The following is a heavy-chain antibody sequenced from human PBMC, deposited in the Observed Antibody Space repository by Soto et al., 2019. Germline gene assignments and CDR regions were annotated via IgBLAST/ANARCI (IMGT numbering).Heavy chain of an antibody. CDR1: GASTVSHYH. J-gene: IGHJ4*02. Sequence: QVQLQESGPGLVKPSQTLSLTCSVSGASTVSHYHWTWIRQPPGKGLEWMGYIFNSGTPFYNPSLTSRLSIAMGTSWNHFSLELRSVTAADTAVYYCALALGPTTGLDYWGQGTLVTVSS. CDR2: IFNSGTP. V-gene: IGHV4-31*02. CDR3: ALALGPTTGLDY. D-gene: IGHD1-26*01.